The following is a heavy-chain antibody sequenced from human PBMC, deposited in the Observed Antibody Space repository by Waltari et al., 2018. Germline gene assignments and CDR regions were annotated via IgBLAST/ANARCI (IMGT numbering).Heavy chain of an antibody. CDR1: GGSFSGYY. V-gene: IGHV4-34*01. D-gene: IGHD5-18*01. CDR2: INHRGST. Sequence: QVQLQQWGAGLLKPSETLSLTCAVYGGSFSGYYWSWIRQPPGKGLEWIGEINHRGSTNSNPSLKSRGTISVDTSKNQFSLRLSSVTAADTAVYYCARGPNVDTATYGWFDPWGQGTLVTVSS. J-gene: IGHJ5*02. CDR3: ARGPNVDTATYGWFDP.